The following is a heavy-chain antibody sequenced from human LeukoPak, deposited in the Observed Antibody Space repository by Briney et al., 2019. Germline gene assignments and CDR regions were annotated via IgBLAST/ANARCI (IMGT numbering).Heavy chain of an antibody. Sequence: ASVKVSCKASGYTFTSYHMHWVRQAPGKGLEWMGGFDPEDGETIYAQKLQGRVTMTEDTSTDTAYMELSSLRSEDTAVYYCAGGWYGYYFDYWGQGTLVTVSS. D-gene: IGHD6-19*01. CDR1: GYTFTSYH. V-gene: IGHV1-24*01. CDR2: FDPEDGET. CDR3: AGGWYGYYFDY. J-gene: IGHJ4*02.